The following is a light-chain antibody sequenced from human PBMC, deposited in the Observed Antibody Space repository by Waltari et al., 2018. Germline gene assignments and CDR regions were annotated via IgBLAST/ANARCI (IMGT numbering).Light chain of an antibody. Sequence: QTVVTQEPSLSVSPGGTVTLTCALSSGSLSTTSYATWYQQTPGPAPRTLVYKANARSSGVPDLFSGSSSDDTATLTISRLQPEDEADYYCCSFAASYTWVFGGGTRLTVL. V-gene: IGLV8-61*01. CDR3: CSFAASYTWV. CDR1: SGSLSTTSY. CDR2: KAN. J-gene: IGLJ3*02.